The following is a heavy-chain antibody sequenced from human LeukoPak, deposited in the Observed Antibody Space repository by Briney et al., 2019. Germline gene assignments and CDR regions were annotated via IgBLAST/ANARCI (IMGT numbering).Heavy chain of an antibody. V-gene: IGHV1-46*01. Sequence: ASVKVSCKASGYTFTSYYMHWVRQAPGQGLEWMGIINPSGGSTSYAQKFQGRVTMTRDTSTSTVYMELSSLRSEDTAVYYCAREGTNYDSSGGQDFDYWGQGTLVTVSS. CDR3: AREGTNYDSSGGQDFDY. D-gene: IGHD3-22*01. CDR1: GYTFTSYY. CDR2: INPSGGST. J-gene: IGHJ4*02.